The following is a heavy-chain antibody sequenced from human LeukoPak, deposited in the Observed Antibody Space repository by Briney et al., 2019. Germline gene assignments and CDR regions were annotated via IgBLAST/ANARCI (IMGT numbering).Heavy chain of an antibody. V-gene: IGHV3-9*01. Sequence: PGRSLRLSCAPSGFSFEAYGMYWVRLAPGKGLEWVSGITWNSDVMAYADSVKGRFTISRDNAKNCLYLQMNSLTVEDTALYYCTRVTSWRTGFDYWGQGTLVTVSS. CDR3: TRVTSWRTGFDY. J-gene: IGHJ4*02. CDR2: ITWNSDVM. D-gene: IGHD1-1*01. CDR1: GFSFEAYG.